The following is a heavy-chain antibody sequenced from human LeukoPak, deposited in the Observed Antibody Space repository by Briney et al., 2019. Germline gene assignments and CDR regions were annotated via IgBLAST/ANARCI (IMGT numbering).Heavy chain of an antibody. D-gene: IGHD3/OR15-3a*01. CDR3: ARQLWFLDHYFDY. V-gene: IGHV4-39*01. Sequence: SETLSLTCTVSGGSISSSSYYWCWIRQPPGKVLEWMGSIYYSGSTYYNPSLKSRVTISVETSKNQFSLKLSSVTAADTAVYYCARQLWFLDHYFDYWGQGTLVTVSS. CDR1: GGSISSSSYY. CDR2: IYYSGST. J-gene: IGHJ4*02.